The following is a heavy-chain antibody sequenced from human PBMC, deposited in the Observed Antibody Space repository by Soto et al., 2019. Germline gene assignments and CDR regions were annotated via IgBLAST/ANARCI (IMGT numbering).Heavy chain of an antibody. V-gene: IGHV1-58*01. CDR3: AAEVRIAAAGAYYYGMDV. CDR2: IVVGSGNT. J-gene: IGHJ6*02. Sequence: SVKVSCKASGFTFTSSAVQWVREARGQRLEWIGWIVVGSGNTNYAQKFQERVTITRDMSTSTAYMELSSLRSEDTAVYYCAAEVRIAAAGAYYYGMDVWGQGTTVTVYS. D-gene: IGHD6-13*01. CDR1: GFTFTSSA.